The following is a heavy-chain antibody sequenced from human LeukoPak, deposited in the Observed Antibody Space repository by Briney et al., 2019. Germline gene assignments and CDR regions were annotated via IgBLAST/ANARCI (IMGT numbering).Heavy chain of an antibody. CDR3: ARLPEAMVPYYYYYYGMDV. Sequence: GESLKISCKGSGYSFTSYWIGWVRQMPGKGLEWMGIIYPGDSDTRYSPSFQGQVTISADKSISTAYLQWSSLKASDTAMYYCARLPEAMVPYYYYYYGMDVWGQGTTVTVSS. J-gene: IGHJ6*02. V-gene: IGHV5-51*01. CDR1: GYSFTSYW. D-gene: IGHD5-18*01. CDR2: IYPGDSDT.